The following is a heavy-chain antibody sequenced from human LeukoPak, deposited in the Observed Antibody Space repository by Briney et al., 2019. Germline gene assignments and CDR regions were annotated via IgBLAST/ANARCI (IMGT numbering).Heavy chain of an antibody. CDR3: ARDIPRGSGYYFDY. V-gene: IGHV3-21*01. J-gene: IGHJ4*02. CDR2: VSSSSSYI. D-gene: IGHD3-22*01. CDR1: GFSFSSYS. Sequence: PGGSPRLSGAASGFSFSSYSMNWVRQALGKGLEWVSSVSSSSSYISYADSVKGRFTISRDNAKKSLYLQMNSLRAEDTAVYYCARDIPRGSGYYFDYWGQGTLVTVSS.